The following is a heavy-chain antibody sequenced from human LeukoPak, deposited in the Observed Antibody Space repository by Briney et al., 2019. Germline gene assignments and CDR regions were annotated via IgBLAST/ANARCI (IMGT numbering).Heavy chain of an antibody. CDR1: GFTFSSYA. J-gene: IGHJ4*02. D-gene: IGHD4-23*01. V-gene: IGHV3-23*01. Sequence: RSGGSLRLSCAASGFTFSSYAMSWVRQAPGKGLEWVSAISGSGGSTYYADSVKGRFTISRDNSKNTLYLQVNSLRAEDTALYYCARRGDGGRSFDYWGQGTLVTVSS. CDR3: ARRGDGGRSFDY. CDR2: ISGSGGST.